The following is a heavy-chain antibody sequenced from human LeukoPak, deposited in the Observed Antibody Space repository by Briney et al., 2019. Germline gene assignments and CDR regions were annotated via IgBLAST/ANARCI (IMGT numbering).Heavy chain of an antibody. CDR2: IYPGDSDT. CDR3: ARRYCSSTSCHLDY. D-gene: IGHD2-2*01. Sequence: GESLKISCKGSGYSFTSSWIGWVRQMPGKGLEWMGIIYPGDSDTRYSPSFQGQVTISADRSISTAYLQWSSLKASDTAIYYCARRYCSSTSCHLDYWGQGTLVTVSS. V-gene: IGHV5-51*01. J-gene: IGHJ4*02. CDR1: GYSFTSSW.